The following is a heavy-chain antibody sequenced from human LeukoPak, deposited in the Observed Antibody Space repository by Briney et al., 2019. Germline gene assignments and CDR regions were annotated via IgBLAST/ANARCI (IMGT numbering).Heavy chain of an antibody. CDR1: GYSISSGYY. V-gene: IGHV4-38-2*01. Sequence: PSETLSLTCAVSGYSISSGYYWGWIRQPPGKGLEWIGSIYHSGSTYYNPSLKSRGTISVDTSKNQFSLKLSSVTAADTAVYYCARADSGYDFHYWGQGTLVSVSS. J-gene: IGHJ4*02. D-gene: IGHD5-12*01. CDR2: IYHSGST. CDR3: ARADSGYDFHY.